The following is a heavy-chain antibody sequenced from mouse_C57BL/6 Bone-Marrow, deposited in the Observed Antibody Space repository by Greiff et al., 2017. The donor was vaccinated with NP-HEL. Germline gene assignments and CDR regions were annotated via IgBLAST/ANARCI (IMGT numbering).Heavy chain of an antibody. D-gene: IGHD2-4*01. Sequence: VKLQQPGAELVMPGASVKLSCKASGYTFTSYWMHWVKQRPGQGLEWIGEIDPSDSYTNYNQKFKGKSTLTVDKSSSTAYMQLSSLTSEDSAVYYCARAYDYDGFYAMDYWGQGTSVTVSS. V-gene: IGHV1-69*01. CDR2: IDPSDSYT. CDR3: ARAYDYDGFYAMDY. J-gene: IGHJ4*01. CDR1: GYTFTSYW.